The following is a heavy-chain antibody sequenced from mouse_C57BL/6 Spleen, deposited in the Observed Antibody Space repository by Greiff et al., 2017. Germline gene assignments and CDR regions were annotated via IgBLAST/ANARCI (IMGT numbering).Heavy chain of an antibody. CDR3: AGDYDGDYAMDY. D-gene: IGHD2-4*01. V-gene: IGHV1-7*01. Sequence: QFQLQQSGAELAKPGASVKLSCKASGYTFTSYWMHWVKQRPGQGLEWIGYINPSSGYTKYNQKFKDKATLTADKSSSTAYMQLSSLTYEDSAVYYCAGDYDGDYAMDYWGQGTSVTVSS. CDR1: GYTFTSYW. J-gene: IGHJ4*01. CDR2: INPSSGYT.